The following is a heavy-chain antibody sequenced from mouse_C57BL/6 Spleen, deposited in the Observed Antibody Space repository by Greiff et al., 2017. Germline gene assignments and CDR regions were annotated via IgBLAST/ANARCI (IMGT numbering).Heavy chain of an antibody. CDR3: ARLDGYWFAY. J-gene: IGHJ3*01. V-gene: IGHV5-6*01. D-gene: IGHD2-3*01. CDR1: GFTFSSYG. Sequence: EVMLVESGGDLVKPGGSLKLSCAASGFTFSSYGMSWVRQTPDKRLEWVATISSGGSYTYYPDSVKGRFTISRDNAKNTLYLQMSSQKSEDTAMYYCARLDGYWFAYWGQGTLVTVSA. CDR2: ISSGGSYT.